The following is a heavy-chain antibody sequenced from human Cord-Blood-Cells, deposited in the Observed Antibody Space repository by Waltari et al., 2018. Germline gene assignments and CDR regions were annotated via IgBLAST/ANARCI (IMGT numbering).Heavy chain of an antibody. CDR1: GNSFTSYW. V-gene: IGHV5-51*01. CDR3: ARSAEGDGSLDY. CDR2: IYPVDSDT. D-gene: IGHD2-21*01. J-gene: IGHJ4*01. Sequence: EVQLVQSGAAVKTPGASLMIACKGSGNSFTSYWIGWGRQIPGKGMVWLGIIYPVDSDTRYSPSFQGKVTISADKSISTAYLQWGSLKASDTAMYYCARSAEGDGSLDYWGHGTLVTVSS.